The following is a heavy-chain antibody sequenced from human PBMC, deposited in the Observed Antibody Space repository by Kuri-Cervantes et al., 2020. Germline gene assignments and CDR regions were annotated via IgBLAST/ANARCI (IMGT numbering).Heavy chain of an antibody. J-gene: IGHJ4*02. V-gene: IGHV2-5*05. Sequence: SGPTLVKPTQTLTLTCTFSGFSLSTSGVGVGWIRQPPGKALEWLALIYWDDDKRYGPSLKSRLTITKDTSKNQVVLTMTNMDPVDTATYYCAHSHQEGSWSNYFKDYFDYWGQGTLVTVSS. CDR1: GFSLSTSGVG. D-gene: IGHD3-3*01. CDR3: AHSHQEGSWSNYFKDYFDY. CDR2: IYWDDDK.